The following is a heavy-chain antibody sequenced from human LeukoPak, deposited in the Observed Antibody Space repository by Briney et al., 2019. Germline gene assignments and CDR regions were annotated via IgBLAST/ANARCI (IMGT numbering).Heavy chain of an antibody. Sequence: QPGGSLRLSCAASGFTFSGSAMHWVRQASGKGLEWVGRIRSKANSYATAYAASVKGRFTISRDDSKNTAYLQMNSLKTEDTAVYYCTREYYYDSSGCYFDAFDIWGQGTMVTVSS. CDR3: TREYYYDSSGCYFDAFDI. D-gene: IGHD3-22*01. J-gene: IGHJ3*02. CDR2: IRSKANSYAT. V-gene: IGHV3-73*01. CDR1: GFTFSGSA.